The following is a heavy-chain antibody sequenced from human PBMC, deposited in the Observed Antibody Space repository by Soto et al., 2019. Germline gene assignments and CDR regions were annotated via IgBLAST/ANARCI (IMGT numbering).Heavy chain of an antibody. Sequence: SETLSLTCTVSGGSISSYYWSWIRQPPGKGLEWIGYIYYSGSTNYNPSLKSRVTISVDTSKNQFSLKLSSVTAADTAVDYCERVRGGVFDIWGQGTMVPVPS. CDR2: IYYSGST. D-gene: IGHD3-10*01. CDR1: GGSISSYY. CDR3: ERVRGGVFDI. J-gene: IGHJ3*02. V-gene: IGHV4-59*08.